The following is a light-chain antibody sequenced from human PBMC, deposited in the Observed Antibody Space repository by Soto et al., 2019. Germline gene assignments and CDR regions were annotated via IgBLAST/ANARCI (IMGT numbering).Light chain of an antibody. CDR3: QQYHTYPYT. V-gene: IGKV1-5*03. CDR1: QSIVNL. Sequence: DIQMTQSPSTLSASVGGRVTISCRASQSIVNLLAWYQQKPGKAPKLLICNASSLESGVPSRVSGRGSGTEFPLTISSLQPDDFATYYCQQYHTYPYTFGQGTRLEIK. CDR2: NAS. J-gene: IGKJ2*01.